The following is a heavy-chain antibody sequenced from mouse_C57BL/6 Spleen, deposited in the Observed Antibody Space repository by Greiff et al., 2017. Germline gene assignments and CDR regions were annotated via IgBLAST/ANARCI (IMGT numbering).Heavy chain of an antibody. CDR3: VRHYYGYPDV. Sequence: EVQRVESGGGLVQPKGSLKLSCAASGFSFNTYAMNWVRQAPGKGLEWVARISSKSNNDATYYAVSVKDRFTISRDDSESMLYLQMNSLKTEDTAMYYCVRHYYGYPDVWVTGTTVTVSS. D-gene: IGHD2-2*01. CDR2: ISSKSNNDAT. CDR1: GFSFNTYA. J-gene: IGHJ1*03. V-gene: IGHV10-1*01.